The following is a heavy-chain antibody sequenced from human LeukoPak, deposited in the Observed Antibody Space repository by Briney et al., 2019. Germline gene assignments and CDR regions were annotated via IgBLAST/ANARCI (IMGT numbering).Heavy chain of an antibody. J-gene: IGHJ6*02. CDR1: GFTFSSYE. CDR2: ISSSGSTI. Sequence: GGSLRLSCAASGFTFSSYEMNWVRQAPGKGLEWVSYISSSGSTIYYAHSVKGRFTISRDNAKKSLYLQMNSLRAEDTAVYYCARRNYGSGSYYKPQKSNYYYYGMDVWGQGTTVTVSS. V-gene: IGHV3-48*03. D-gene: IGHD3-10*01. CDR3: ARRNYGSGSYYKPQKSNYYYYGMDV.